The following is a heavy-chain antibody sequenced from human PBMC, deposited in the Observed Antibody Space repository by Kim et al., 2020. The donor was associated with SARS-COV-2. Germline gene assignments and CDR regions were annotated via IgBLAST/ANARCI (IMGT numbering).Heavy chain of an antibody. Sequence: GGSLRLSCAASGFTCSDYYMSWIRQAPGKGLEWVSYISSSGSTIYYADSVKGRFTISRDNAKNSLYLQMNSLRAEDTAVYYCARELSLRYFDWQYYFDYWGQGTLGTVSS. CDR2: ISSSGSTI. D-gene: IGHD3-9*01. J-gene: IGHJ4*02. V-gene: IGHV3-11*04. CDR3: ARELSLRYFDWQYYFDY. CDR1: GFTCSDYY.